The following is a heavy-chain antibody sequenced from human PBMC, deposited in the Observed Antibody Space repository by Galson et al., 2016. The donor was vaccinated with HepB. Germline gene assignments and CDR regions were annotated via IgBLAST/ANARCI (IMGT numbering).Heavy chain of an antibody. J-gene: IGHJ4*02. D-gene: IGHD5-12*01. CDR1: GGTFSNFG. CDR2: TIPFFGTR. Sequence: SVKVSCKASGGTFSNFGIGWVRQAPGQGLEWMGGTIPFFGTRNYAQNFQGRVTITADESENTAHMERSGLRSEDTAVYYCARISSAGHRYTGYGALDYWGPGTLVTVSS. V-gene: IGHV1-69*13. CDR3: ARISSAGHRYTGYGALDY.